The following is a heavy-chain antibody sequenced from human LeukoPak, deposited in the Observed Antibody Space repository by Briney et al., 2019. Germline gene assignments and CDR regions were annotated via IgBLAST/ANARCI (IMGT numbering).Heavy chain of an antibody. CDR1: GFDFSDYA. D-gene: IGHD3-10*01. Sequence: GGSLRLSCAASGFDFSDYATTWVRQAPGKGLEWVSSISSTNTYIHYADSVKGRFTISRDNAKNSLYLQMNSLRAEDTAVYYCARDGGSGIAFDIWGQGTMVTVSS. CDR2: ISSTNTYI. V-gene: IGHV3-21*01. CDR3: ARDGGSGIAFDI. J-gene: IGHJ3*02.